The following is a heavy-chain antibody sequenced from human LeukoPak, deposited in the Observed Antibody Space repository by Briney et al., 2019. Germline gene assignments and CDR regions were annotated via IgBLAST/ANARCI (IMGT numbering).Heavy chain of an antibody. CDR3: ARGYYDVLTGDPKNFDY. CDR2: IYYSGNT. Sequence: SETLSLTFTLSGGSISSSSYYWGWIRQPPGKGLEWIGSIYYSGNTYYNPSLKSRVTISVDTSKSQFSLKFSSLTAADTALYYCARGYYDVLTGDPKNFDYWVQGTLVTVSS. D-gene: IGHD3-9*01. V-gene: IGHV4-39*01. J-gene: IGHJ4*02. CDR1: GGSISSSSYY.